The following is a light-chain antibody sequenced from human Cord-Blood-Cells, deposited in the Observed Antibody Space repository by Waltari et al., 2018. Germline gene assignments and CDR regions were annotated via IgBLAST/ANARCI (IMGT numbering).Light chain of an antibody. V-gene: IGLV1-44*01. CDR1: SSNIGSNT. CDR3: AAWDDSLNGWV. Sequence: QSVLTQPPSASGTPGQRVTISCSRSSSNIGSNTVNWYQQLPGTAPKLPIYSNNQRPSGVPDRFSGSKSGTSASLAISGLQSEDEADYYCAAWDDSLNGWVFGGGTKLTVL. J-gene: IGLJ3*02. CDR2: SNN.